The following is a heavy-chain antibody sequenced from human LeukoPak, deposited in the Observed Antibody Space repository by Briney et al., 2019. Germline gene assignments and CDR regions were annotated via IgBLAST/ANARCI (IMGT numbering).Heavy chain of an antibody. J-gene: IGHJ6*02. CDR3: ARDRRPSSIFGVVIDYGMDV. CDR2: ISSSGSTI. CDR1: GFTFSDYY. D-gene: IGHD3-3*01. Sequence: PGGSLRLSCAASGFTFSDYYMSWIRQAPGKGLEWVSYISSSGSTIYYADSVKGRFTISRDNAKNSLYLQMNSLRAEDTAVYYCARDRRPSSIFGVVIDYGMDVWGQGTTVTVSS. V-gene: IGHV3-11*01.